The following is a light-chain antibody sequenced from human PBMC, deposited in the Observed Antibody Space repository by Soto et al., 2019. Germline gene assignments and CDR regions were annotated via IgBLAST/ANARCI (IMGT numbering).Light chain of an antibody. J-gene: IGLJ3*02. CDR2: DVS. V-gene: IGLV2-11*01. CDR1: SSDVGGYNY. Sequence: QSVLTQPRSVSGSPGQSITISCTGTSSDVGGYNYVSWYQQHPGKAPKLIIYDVSQRPSGVPGRFSGSKSGNTASLTISGLQAEDEADYYCCSYAGSRWVFGGGTKLTVL. CDR3: CSYAGSRWV.